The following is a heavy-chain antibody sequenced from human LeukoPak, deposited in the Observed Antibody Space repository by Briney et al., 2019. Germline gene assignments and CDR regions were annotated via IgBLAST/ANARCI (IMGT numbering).Heavy chain of an antibody. CDR2: IYYSGST. CDR3: AISPTAMSVYYYYGMDV. V-gene: IGHV4-39*01. Sequence: SETLSLTCTVSGGSISSSSYYWGWIRQPPGKGLEGIGSIYYSGSTYYNPSLKRRATISVDTSKNQFSLKLSSVTAADTAVYYCAISPTAMSVYYYYGMDVWGQGTTVTVSS. J-gene: IGHJ6*02. D-gene: IGHD5-18*01. CDR1: GGSISSSSYY.